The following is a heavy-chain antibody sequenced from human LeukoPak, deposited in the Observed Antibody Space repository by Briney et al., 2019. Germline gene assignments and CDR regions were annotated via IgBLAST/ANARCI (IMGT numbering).Heavy chain of an antibody. V-gene: IGHV4-39*07. CDR3: ARERPRGDCSSTSCYKFGWFDP. D-gene: IGHD2-2*02. Sequence: SETLSLTCTVSGGSISSSSYYWGWIRQPPGKGPEWIGSIYYSGSTYYNPSLKSRVTISVDTSRNQFSLKLSSVTAADTAVYYCARERPRGDCSSTSCYKFGWFDPWGQGTLVTVSS. CDR1: GGSISSSSYY. CDR2: IYYSGST. J-gene: IGHJ5*02.